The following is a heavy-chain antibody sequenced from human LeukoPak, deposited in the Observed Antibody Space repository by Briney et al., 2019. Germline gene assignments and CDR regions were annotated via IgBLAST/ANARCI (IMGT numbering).Heavy chain of an antibody. Sequence: PSETLSLTCTVSGDSTSSGGYYWSWICQHPGKGLEWIGYIYYSGSTYYNPSLKSRVTISEDTSQNQFSLKLSSVTAADTAVYFCAGGAGYCSTTTCYSYFAHWGQGALVTVSS. CDR1: GDSTSSGGYY. D-gene: IGHD2-2*01. CDR3: AGGAGYCSTTTCYSYFAH. CDR2: IYYSGST. J-gene: IGHJ4*02. V-gene: IGHV4-31*03.